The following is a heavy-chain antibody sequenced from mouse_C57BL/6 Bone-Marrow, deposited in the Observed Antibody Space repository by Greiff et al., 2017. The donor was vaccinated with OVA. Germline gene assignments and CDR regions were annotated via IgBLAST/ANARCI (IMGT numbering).Heavy chain of an antibody. CDR3: ASPYGSSYWYFDV. J-gene: IGHJ1*03. Sequence: VQLQQSGAELVKPGASVKLSCKASGYTFTSYWMQWVKQRPGQGLEWIGEIDPSDSYTNYNQKFKGKAPLTVDTSSSTAYMQLSSLTSEDSAVYYCASPYGSSYWYFDVWGTGTTVTVSS. D-gene: IGHD1-1*01. V-gene: IGHV1-50*01. CDR1: GYTFTSYW. CDR2: IDPSDSYT.